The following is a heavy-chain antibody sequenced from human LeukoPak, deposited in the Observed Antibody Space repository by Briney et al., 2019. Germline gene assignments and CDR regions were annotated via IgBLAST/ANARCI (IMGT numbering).Heavy chain of an antibody. CDR3: ARLDYDILTGYYTYFDY. CDR2: IYPGDSDT. Sequence: GESLKISCKGSGYSFASYWIGWVRQMTGKGLEWMGIIYPGDSDTRYSPSFQGQVTISADKSISTAYLQWSSLKASDTAMYYCARLDYDILTGYYTYFDYWGQGTLVTVSS. V-gene: IGHV5-51*01. CDR1: GYSFASYW. J-gene: IGHJ4*02. D-gene: IGHD3-9*01.